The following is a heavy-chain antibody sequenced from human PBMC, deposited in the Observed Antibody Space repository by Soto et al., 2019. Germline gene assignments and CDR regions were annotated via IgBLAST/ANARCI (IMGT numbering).Heavy chain of an antibody. CDR3: ATGQSISAWALFDY. D-gene: IGHD6-19*01. V-gene: IGHV4-59*02. CDR1: GDSVSRYY. J-gene: IGHJ4*02. CDR2: VYYNGNPIYAHYTGNT. Sequence: SETLSLTCTVSGDSVSRYYCHWIRQVPGKGLEWIAYVYYNGNPIYAHYTGNTNYSPSLKSRATISVDTSKNQFSLKLTSVTAADTAVYYCATGQSISAWALFDYWGQGTLVTVSS.